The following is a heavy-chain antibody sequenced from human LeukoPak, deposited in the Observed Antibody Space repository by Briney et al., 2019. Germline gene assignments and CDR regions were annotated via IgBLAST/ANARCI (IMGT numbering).Heavy chain of an antibody. CDR1: GFTFGDYA. D-gene: IGHD6-6*01. J-gene: IGHJ4*02. CDR2: ISGSGGDT. Sequence: GGSLRLSCTASGFTFGDYAMSWVRQAPGQGLEWVSFISGSGGDTYYADSVKGRFTISRDNPKNTLYLQMNSLRADDAAVYYCAKGRLAARPSSFDNWGQGTLVTVSS. CDR3: AKGRLAARPSSFDN. V-gene: IGHV3-23*01.